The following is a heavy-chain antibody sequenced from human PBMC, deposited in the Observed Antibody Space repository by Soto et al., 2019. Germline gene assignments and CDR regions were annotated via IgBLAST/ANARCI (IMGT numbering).Heavy chain of an antibody. CDR1: GGSISSGGYY. D-gene: IGHD3-22*01. V-gene: IGHV4-31*03. CDR2: IYYSGST. Sequence: QVQLQESGPGLVKPSQTLSLTCTVSGGSISSGGYYWSWIRQHPGKCLEWIGYIYYSGSTYYTPSLKGRIIISVDTSKNQLALKLSSVTAADTAVYYCARANYYASSGLDYWGQGTLVTVSS. J-gene: IGHJ4*02. CDR3: ARANYYASSGLDY.